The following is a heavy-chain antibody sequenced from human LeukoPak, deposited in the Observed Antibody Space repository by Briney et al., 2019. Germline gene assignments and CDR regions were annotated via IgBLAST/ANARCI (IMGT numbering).Heavy chain of an antibody. V-gene: IGHV1-46*01. CDR1: DYTFTNYD. Sequence: GASVKVSCKASDYTFTNYDINWVRQAPGQGLEWMGLIHPSGGATGYAQKFQGRVTMTRDTSTSTVYMELSSLRSDDTAVYYCTREQWLVHDHWGQGTLVTVSS. CDR2: IHPSGGAT. D-gene: IGHD6-19*01. CDR3: TREQWLVHDH. J-gene: IGHJ4*02.